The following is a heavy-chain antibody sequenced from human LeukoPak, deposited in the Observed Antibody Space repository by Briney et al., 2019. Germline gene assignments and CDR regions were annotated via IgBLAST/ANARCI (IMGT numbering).Heavy chain of an antibody. J-gene: IGHJ3*02. V-gene: IGHV3-30*18. Sequence: GGSLTLSCAASGFTFSSYGMHWVRQAPGKGLEGVAVISYDGSNKYYADSVKGRFTISRDNSKNTLYLQMNSLRAEDTAVYYCAKVGKWESFTGTAFDIWGQGTMVTVSS. CDR2: ISYDGSNK. D-gene: IGHD1-26*01. CDR1: GFTFSSYG. CDR3: AKVGKWESFTGTAFDI.